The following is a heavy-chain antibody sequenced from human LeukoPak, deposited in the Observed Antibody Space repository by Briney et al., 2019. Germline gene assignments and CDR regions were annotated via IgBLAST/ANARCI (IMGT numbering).Heavy chain of an antibody. CDR2: ISSGSTI. CDR1: GFTFSDYY. CDR3: ARDVRYCSSTSCYPGAHFQH. V-gene: IGHV3-11*04. D-gene: IGHD2-2*01. J-gene: IGHJ1*01. Sequence: PGGSLRLSCAASGFTFSDYYMSWIRQAPGKGLEWVSYISSGSTIYYADSVKGRFTISRDNAKNSLYLQMNSLRAEDTAVYYCARDVRYCSSTSCYPGAHFQHWGQGTLVTVSS.